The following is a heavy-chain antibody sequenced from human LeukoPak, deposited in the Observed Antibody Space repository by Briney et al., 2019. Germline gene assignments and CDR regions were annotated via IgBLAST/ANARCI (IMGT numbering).Heavy chain of an antibody. Sequence: SETLSLTCTVSGGSISSYYWSWIRQPPGKGLEWIGYIYYSGSTNYNPSLKSRVTISVDTSKNQFSLKLNSVTAADTAVYYCARSGGVRGHYFDYWGQGTLVTVSS. CDR3: ARSGGVRGHYFDY. D-gene: IGHD3-10*01. CDR1: GGSISSYY. V-gene: IGHV4-59*08. J-gene: IGHJ4*02. CDR2: IYYSGST.